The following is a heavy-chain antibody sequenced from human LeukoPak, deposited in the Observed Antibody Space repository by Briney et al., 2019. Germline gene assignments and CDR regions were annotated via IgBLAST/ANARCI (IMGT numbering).Heavy chain of an antibody. CDR2: INHSGST. V-gene: IGHV4-34*01. J-gene: IGHJ4*02. CDR1: GGSFSGYY. Sequence: PSETLSLTCAVYGGSFSGYYWSWIRQPPGKGLEWIGEINHSGSTNYNPSLKSRVTISVDTSKNQFSLKLSSVTAADTAVYYCAARNKSYFDYWGQGTLVTVSS. D-gene: IGHD1/OR15-1a*01. CDR3: AARNKSYFDY.